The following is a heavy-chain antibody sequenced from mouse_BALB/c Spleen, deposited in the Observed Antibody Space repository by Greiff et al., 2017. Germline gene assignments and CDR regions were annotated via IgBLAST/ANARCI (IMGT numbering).Heavy chain of an antibody. CDR2: IYPGDGDT. CDR1: GYTFTSYW. CDR3: ASAGRLGAMDY. J-gene: IGHJ4*01. D-gene: IGHD1-2*01. Sequence: VKLQQSGAELARPGASVKLSCKASGYTFTSYWMQWVKQRPGQGLEWIGAIYPGDGDTRYTQKFKGKATLTADKSSSTAYMQLSSLASEDSAVYYCASAGRLGAMDYGGQGTSVTVSA. V-gene: IGHV1-87*01.